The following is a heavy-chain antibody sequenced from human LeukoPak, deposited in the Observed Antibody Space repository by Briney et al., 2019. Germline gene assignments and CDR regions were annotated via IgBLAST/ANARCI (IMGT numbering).Heavy chain of an antibody. CDR3: AREGSGYYNTRAFDI. D-gene: IGHD3-3*01. V-gene: IGHV4-39*07. CDR1: GGSISSSSYY. CDR2: IYYSGST. J-gene: IGHJ3*02. Sequence: PSETLSLTCTVSGGSISSSSYYWGCLRQPPGKALEGIGSIYYSGSTYYNPSLKSRVTISVDTSKNQFSLKLSSFAAADTAVYYCAREGSGYYNTRAFDIWGQGTMVTVSS.